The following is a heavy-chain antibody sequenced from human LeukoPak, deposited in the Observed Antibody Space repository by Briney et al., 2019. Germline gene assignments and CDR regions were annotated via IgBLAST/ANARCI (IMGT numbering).Heavy chain of an antibody. CDR3: ARVPYDFTEGYYYMDV. CDR2: IYTSGST. CDR1: GGSISSGSYY. V-gene: IGHV4-61*02. Sequence: SETLSLTCTVSGGSISSGSYYWSWIRQPAGKGLEWIGRIYTSGSTNYNPSLKSRVTISVDTSKNQFSLKMSSVTAADTAVYYCARVPYDFTEGYYYMDVWGKGTTVTISS. J-gene: IGHJ6*03. D-gene: IGHD3-3*01.